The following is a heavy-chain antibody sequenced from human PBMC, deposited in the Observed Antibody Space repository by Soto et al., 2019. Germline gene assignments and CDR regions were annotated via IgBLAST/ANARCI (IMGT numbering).Heavy chain of an antibody. CDR3: ARYPMVGFFFQADDGIRDTVPVSAFLLNCSSDL. V-gene: IGHV4-59*08. D-gene: IGHD2-21*02. J-gene: IGHJ2*01. CDR2: MYYSGST. Sequence: PEKGLEWMGYMYYSGSTNYNPSLKSRVTISVDTSKNQFSLKLSSVTAADTAVYYCARYPMVGFFFQADDGIRDTVPVSAFLLNCSSDL.